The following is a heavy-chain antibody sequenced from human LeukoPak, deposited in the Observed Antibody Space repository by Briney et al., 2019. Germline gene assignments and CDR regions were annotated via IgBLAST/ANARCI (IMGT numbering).Heavy chain of an antibody. V-gene: IGHV3-53*01. D-gene: IGHD3-22*01. CDR1: GFTFSSYG. Sequence: GGSLRLSCAASGFTFSSYGMHWVRQAPGKGLEWVSVIYSGGSTYYADSVKGRFTISRDNSKNTLYLQMNSLRAEDTAVYYCAAQNYYDSSGYPYYFDYWGQGTLVTVSS. CDR3: AAQNYYDSSGYPYYFDY. J-gene: IGHJ4*02. CDR2: IYSGGST.